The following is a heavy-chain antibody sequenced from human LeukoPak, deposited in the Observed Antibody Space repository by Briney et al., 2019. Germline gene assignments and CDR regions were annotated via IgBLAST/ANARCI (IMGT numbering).Heavy chain of an antibody. Sequence: SETLSLTCTVSGDSISSSNSYWGWIRQPPGKGLEWIGSIYYSGNTYYNASLKSRVTISVDTSKNQFSLKLTSVTAADTAVYYCARGMWAYYYMDVWGKGTTVTVSS. CDR1: GDSISSSNSY. CDR3: ARGMWAYYYMDV. CDR2: IYYSGNT. V-gene: IGHV4-39*01. D-gene: IGHD1-26*01. J-gene: IGHJ6*03.